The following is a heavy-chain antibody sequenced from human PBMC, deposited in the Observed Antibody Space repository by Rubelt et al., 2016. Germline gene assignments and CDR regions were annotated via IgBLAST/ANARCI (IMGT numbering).Heavy chain of an antibody. CDR1: GYTLTGYY. CDR2: INPNSGGT. CDR3: ARFAIGGHSSGYLFDY. D-gene: IGHD3-22*01. Sequence: QVQLVQSGAEVKKPGASVKVSCKASGYTLTGYYMHWVRQAPGQGLEWMGWINPNSGGTNYAQKSQGRVTRTRDTSISTAYMELSRLRSDDTAVYYCARFAIGGHSSGYLFDYWGQGTLVTVSS. V-gene: IGHV1-2*02. J-gene: IGHJ4*02.